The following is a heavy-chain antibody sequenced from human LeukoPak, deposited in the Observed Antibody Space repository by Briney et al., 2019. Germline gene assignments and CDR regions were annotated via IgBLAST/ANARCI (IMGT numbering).Heavy chain of an antibody. Sequence: PGGSLRLSCAASGFTFSSYGMHWVRQAPGKGLEWVAFIRYDGSNKYYADSVKGRFTISRDNSKNMLYLQMNSLRAEDTAVYYCAKGANYYGSGSRGYFDYWGQGTLVTVSS. CDR2: IRYDGSNK. V-gene: IGHV3-30*02. D-gene: IGHD3-10*01. CDR1: GFTFSSYG. J-gene: IGHJ4*02. CDR3: AKGANYYGSGSRGYFDY.